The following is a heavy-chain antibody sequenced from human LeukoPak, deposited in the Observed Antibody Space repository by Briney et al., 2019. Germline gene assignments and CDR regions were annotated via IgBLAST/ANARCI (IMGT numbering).Heavy chain of an antibody. Sequence: AGTLRLSCAVSGFAFSNYCMSWVRQAPGKGLEWVANIKESGSETYYVDSVKGRFTISRGNAKNSLDLQLNSLRDEDTAVYYCARRKEVQTRFVYWGQGSLVAVCS. J-gene: IGHJ4*02. CDR3: ARRKEVQTRFVY. CDR1: GFAFSNYC. D-gene: IGHD4/OR15-4a*01. CDR2: IKESGSET. V-gene: IGHV3-7*01.